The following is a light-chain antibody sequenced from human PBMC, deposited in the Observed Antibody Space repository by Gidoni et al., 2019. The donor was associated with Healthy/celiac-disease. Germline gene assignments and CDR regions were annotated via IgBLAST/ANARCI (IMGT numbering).Light chain of an antibody. J-gene: IGLJ3*02. Sequence: QQKPGQSTVLVIYQDSKRPSGIPERFSGSNSVNTATMTISGTQAMDEADYYCQACDSSIDWVFGGGTKLTVL. CDR3: QACDSSIDWV. V-gene: IGLV3-1*01. CDR2: QDS.